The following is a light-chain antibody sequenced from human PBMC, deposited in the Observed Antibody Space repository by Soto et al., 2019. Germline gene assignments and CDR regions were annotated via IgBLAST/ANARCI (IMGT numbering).Light chain of an antibody. Sequence: PGESATLSCRASQNVSSSYLAWYQQKPGQAPRLLIYGASSRATGIPARFSGSGSGADFTLTISSLEPEDFALYYCQQHINWPLTFGGGTKVDI. CDR1: QNVSSSY. V-gene: IGKV3D-20*02. CDR3: QQHINWPLT. CDR2: GAS. J-gene: IGKJ4*01.